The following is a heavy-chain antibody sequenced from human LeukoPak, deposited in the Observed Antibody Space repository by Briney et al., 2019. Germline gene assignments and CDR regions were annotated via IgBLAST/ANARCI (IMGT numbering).Heavy chain of an antibody. V-gene: IGHV4-59*01. D-gene: IGHD6-19*01. J-gene: IGHJ4*02. CDR1: GGSISSYY. CDR2: IYDSGST. CDR3: AGGSGWPHFDY. Sequence: SETLSLTCTVSGGSISSYYWSWIRQPPGKGLEWIGYIYDSGSTNYNPSLKSRVTISVDMSKNQFSLNLSSVTAADTAVYYCAGGSGWPHFDYWGQGALVTVSS.